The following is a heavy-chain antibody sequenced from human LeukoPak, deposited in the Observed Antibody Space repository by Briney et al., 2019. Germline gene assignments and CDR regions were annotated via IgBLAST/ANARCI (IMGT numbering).Heavy chain of an antibody. CDR3: AKAPEGSGWYYFDY. CDR1: GFNVTTNY. J-gene: IGHJ4*02. V-gene: IGHV3-66*02. Sequence: GGSLRLSCAASGFNVTTNYMSWVRQAPGKGLEWVSVIYSGGTTYYADSVKGRFTISRDNSKNTLYLQMNSLRAEDTAVYYCAKAPEGSGWYYFDYWGQGTLVTVSS. D-gene: IGHD6-19*01. CDR2: IYSGGTT.